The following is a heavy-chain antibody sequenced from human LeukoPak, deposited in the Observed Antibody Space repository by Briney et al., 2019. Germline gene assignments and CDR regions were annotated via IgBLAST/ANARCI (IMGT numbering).Heavy chain of an antibody. D-gene: IGHD1-26*01. CDR3: ARILGNAWGELGY. Sequence: LAGGSLRLSCAGSGFSFSSYGMHWVRQAPGKGLEWLAFIRSDGSNKYYADSVKGRFTISRDNSKNTLYLQMNSLRAEDTAVYYCARILGNAWGELGYWGQGTLVTVSS. J-gene: IGHJ4*02. CDR1: GFSFSSYG. V-gene: IGHV3-30*02. CDR2: IRSDGSNK.